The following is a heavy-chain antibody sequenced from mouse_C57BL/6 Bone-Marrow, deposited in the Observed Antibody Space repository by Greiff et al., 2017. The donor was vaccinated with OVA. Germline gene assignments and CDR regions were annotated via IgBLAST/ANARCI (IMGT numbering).Heavy chain of an antibody. J-gene: IGHJ4*01. Sequence: VQLQQPGAELVKPGASVKLSCKASGYTFTSYWMQWVKQRPGQGLEWIGEIDPSDSYTNYNQKFKGKATLTVDTSSSTAYMQLSSLTSEDSAVYYWARSLYGSSYDYSMDYWGQGTSVTVSS. CDR2: IDPSDSYT. CDR3: ARSLYGSSYDYSMDY. V-gene: IGHV1-50*01. D-gene: IGHD1-1*01. CDR1: GYTFTSYW.